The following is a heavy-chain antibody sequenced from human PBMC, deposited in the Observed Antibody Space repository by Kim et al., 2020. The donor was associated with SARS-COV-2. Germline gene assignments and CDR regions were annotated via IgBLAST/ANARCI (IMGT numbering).Heavy chain of an antibody. V-gene: IGHV4-59*01. J-gene: IGHJ6*02. CDR3: ARDAISPEPGDYYYGMDV. CDR2: IYYSGST. Sequence: SETLSLTCTVSGGSISSYYWSWIRQPPGKGLEWIGYIYYSGSTNYNPSLKSRVTISVDTSKNQFSPKLSSVTAADTAVYYCARDAISPEPGDYYYGMDVWGQGTTVTVS. CDR1: GGSISSYY.